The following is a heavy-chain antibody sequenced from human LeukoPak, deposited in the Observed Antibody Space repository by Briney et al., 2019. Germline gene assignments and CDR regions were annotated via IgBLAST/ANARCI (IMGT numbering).Heavy chain of an antibody. CDR2: IGQDGSAK. CDR1: GFTFSSYW. CDR3: ARREGSSFNY. Sequence: GGSLRLSCATSGFTFSSYWMSWVRQVPGKGLEWVASIGQDGSAKTYVDSVKGRFTISRDNAKNSLYLQMNSLRAEDTAVYYCARREGSSFNYWGQGTLVTVSS. D-gene: IGHD6-13*01. V-gene: IGHV3-7*01. J-gene: IGHJ4*02.